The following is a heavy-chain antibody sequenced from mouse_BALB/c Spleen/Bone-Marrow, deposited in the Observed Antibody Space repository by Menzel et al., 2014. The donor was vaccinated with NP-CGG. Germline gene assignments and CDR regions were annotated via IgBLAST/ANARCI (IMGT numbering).Heavy chain of an antibody. D-gene: IGHD6-5*01. V-gene: IGHV14-3*02. J-gene: IGHJ3*01. CDR2: IDPANGNT. CDR1: GFNIKDTY. CDR3: APYXXGXNSXAY. Sequence: VQLQQSGAELVKPGASVKLSCTASGFNIKDTYMHWVKQRPEQGLEWIGRIDPANGNTKYDPKFQGKATTTADTSSNTAYLQLSSLTSEDTAVYYCAPYXXGXNSXAYWGQGTLVTVSA.